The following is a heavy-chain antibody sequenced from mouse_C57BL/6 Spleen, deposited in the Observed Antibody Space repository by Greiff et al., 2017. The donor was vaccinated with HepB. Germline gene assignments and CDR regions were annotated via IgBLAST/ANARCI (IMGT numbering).Heavy chain of an antibody. V-gene: IGHV1-4*01. CDR2: INPSSGYT. D-gene: IGHD1-1*01. CDR1: GYTFTSYT. J-gene: IGHJ2*01. Sequence: QVQLQQSGAELARPGASVKMSCKASGYTFTSYTMHWVKQRPGQGLEWIGYINPSSGYTKYNQKFKDKATLTADKSSSTAYMQLSSLTSEDSAVYYCARDYYGSSYGYWGQGTTPTVSS. CDR3: ARDYYGSSYGY.